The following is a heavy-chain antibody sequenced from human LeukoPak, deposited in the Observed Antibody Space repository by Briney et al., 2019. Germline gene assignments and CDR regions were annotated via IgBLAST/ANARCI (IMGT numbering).Heavy chain of an antibody. V-gene: IGHV3-21*01. CDR2: ISSSSTYI. Sequence: PGGSLRLSCAASGFTFSSYSMNWVRQAPGKGLEWVSSISSSSTYIYYADSVKGRFTISRDNAKNSLYLQMNSLRAEDTAGYFCARGAAATYWGQGTLVTGSS. J-gene: IGHJ4*02. CDR3: ARGAAATY. CDR1: GFTFSSYS. D-gene: IGHD6-13*01.